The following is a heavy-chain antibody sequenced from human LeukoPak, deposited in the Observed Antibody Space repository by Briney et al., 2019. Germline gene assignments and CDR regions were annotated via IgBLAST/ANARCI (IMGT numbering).Heavy chain of an antibody. D-gene: IGHD4-17*01. CDR1: GFSFSSFW. Sequence: GGSLRLFCAASGFSFSSFWMHWVRQVPGKGLLWVSGINSDGRTTGYADSVKGRFTISRDNAKNTVDLQMNSLRAEDTAVYYCARGGYGAHMGWGQGTLVTVSS. CDR3: ARGGYGAHMG. V-gene: IGHV3-74*01. J-gene: IGHJ4*02. CDR2: INSDGRTT.